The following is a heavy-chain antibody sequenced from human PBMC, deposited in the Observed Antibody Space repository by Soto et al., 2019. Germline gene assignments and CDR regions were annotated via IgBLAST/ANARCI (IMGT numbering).Heavy chain of an antibody. CDR3: ARDAIRQQLPD. D-gene: IGHD6-13*01. CDR1: RFRLGISG. J-gene: IGHJ4*02. Sequence: GGCLGLCCVASRFRLGISGVHGVRKAPGKGLEWVAVIGFDGRSIFYGDSVKGRFTVSRDNSKNTAFLQMDSLRPGDTGAYYCARDAIRQQLPDWGQGTLVTVSS. V-gene: IGHV3-30*03. CDR2: IGFDGRSI.